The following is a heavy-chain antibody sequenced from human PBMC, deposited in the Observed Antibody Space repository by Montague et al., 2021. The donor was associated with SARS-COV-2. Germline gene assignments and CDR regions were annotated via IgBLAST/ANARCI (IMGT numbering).Heavy chain of an antibody. D-gene: IGHD1-1*01. J-gene: IGHJ4*03. CDR2: NFYDGTS. V-gene: IGHV4-39*01. CDR3: ARHKAWNVAPYDFDY. Sequence: SETLSLTCTVSGVSISSAHYCWGWVRQTPGKGLEWIGNNFYDGTSRSNPYLNSRVTIYVDTSKSQLSLRLRSVTAADTAVYFCARHKAWNVAPYDFDYWGQGTVVTVSS. CDR1: GVSISSAHYC.